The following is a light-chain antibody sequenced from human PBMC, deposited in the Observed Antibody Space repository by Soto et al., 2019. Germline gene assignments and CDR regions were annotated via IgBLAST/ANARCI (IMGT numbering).Light chain of an antibody. CDR2: EVS. V-gene: IGLV2-8*01. Sequence: QSVLTQPASVSGSPGRSVTISCTGTSSDVGDFNYVSWYQQHPGKAPKLMIYEVSKRPSGVPDRFSGSKSGNTASLTVSGLQAEDEADYYCSSYAGSNNYVFGTGTKLTVL. CDR3: SSYAGSNNYV. CDR1: SSDVGDFNY. J-gene: IGLJ1*01.